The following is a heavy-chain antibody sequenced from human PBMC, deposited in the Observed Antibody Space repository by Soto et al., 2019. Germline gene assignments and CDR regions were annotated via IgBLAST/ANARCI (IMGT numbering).Heavy chain of an antibody. D-gene: IGHD2-15*01. V-gene: IGHV4-59*01. Sequence: LSLTCTVSGGSISSYYWSWIRQPPGKGLEWIGYIYYSGSTNYNPSLKSRVTISVDTSKNQFSLKLSSVTAADTAVYYCARDLKRYCSGGSCYSHYYYGMDVWGQGTTVTVSS. CDR2: IYYSGST. CDR3: ARDLKRYCSGGSCYSHYYYGMDV. CDR1: GGSISSYY. J-gene: IGHJ6*02.